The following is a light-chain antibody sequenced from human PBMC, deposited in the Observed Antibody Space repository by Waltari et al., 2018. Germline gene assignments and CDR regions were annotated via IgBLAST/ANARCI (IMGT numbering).Light chain of an antibody. V-gene: IGKV3-20*01. CDR2: GAS. CDR1: QSVSKY. J-gene: IGKJ1*01. CDR3: QHYVRLPAT. Sequence: EIVLTQSPGTLSLSPGEGATLSCRASQSVSKYLAWYQQKHGQAPRLLIYGASSRDTGIPDRFSGSGSGTDFSLTISRLEPEDFAVYYCQHYVRLPATFGQGTKVEIK.